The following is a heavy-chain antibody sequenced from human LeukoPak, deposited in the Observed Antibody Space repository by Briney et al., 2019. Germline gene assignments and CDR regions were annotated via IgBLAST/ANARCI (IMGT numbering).Heavy chain of an antibody. D-gene: IGHD2-15*01. CDR2: IKPDGSQK. Sequence: PGGSLRLSCVASGFTFNNYWMDWVRQAPGKGLEWVASIKPDGSQKYYVDSVKGRFTISRDNAKNSLYLQMNSLRAEDTAVYYCARDSLGYCSGGSCYPLDYWGQGTLVTVSS. J-gene: IGHJ4*02. V-gene: IGHV3-7*01. CDR1: GFTFNNYW. CDR3: ARDSLGYCSGGSCYPLDY.